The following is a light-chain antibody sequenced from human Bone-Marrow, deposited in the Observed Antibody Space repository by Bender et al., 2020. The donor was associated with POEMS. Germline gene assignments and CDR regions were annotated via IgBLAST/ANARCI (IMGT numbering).Light chain of an antibody. Sequence: QSALTQPPSVSGSPGQSVTISCTGTSSDVGGYNYVSWYQQHPGQAPKLMIYDMSKRPSGVSDRFSGSKSGDTASLTVSGLQAEDEADYYCSSYAGSTNYIFGAGTKVTVL. V-gene: IGLV2-8*01. CDR1: SSDVGGYNY. CDR2: DMS. CDR3: SSYAGSTNYI. J-gene: IGLJ1*01.